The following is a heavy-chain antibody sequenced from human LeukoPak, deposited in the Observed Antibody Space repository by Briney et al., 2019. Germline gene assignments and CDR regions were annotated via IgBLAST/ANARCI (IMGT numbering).Heavy chain of an antibody. V-gene: IGHV4-4*07. J-gene: IGHJ3*02. Sequence: TSETLPLTCTVSGGSISSYYWSWIRQPAGKGLEWIGRIYTSGSTNYNPSLKSRVTMSVDTSKNQFSLKLSSVTAADTAVYYCARAPYDFWSGSDAFDIWGQGTMVTVSS. CDR3: ARAPYDFWSGSDAFDI. CDR1: GGSISSYY. CDR2: IYTSGST. D-gene: IGHD3-3*01.